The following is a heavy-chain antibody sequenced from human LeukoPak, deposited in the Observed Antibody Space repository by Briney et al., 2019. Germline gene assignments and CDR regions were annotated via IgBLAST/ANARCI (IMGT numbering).Heavy chain of an antibody. D-gene: IGHD3-22*01. CDR2: IFHSGST. Sequence: SETLSLTCTVSGGYISSYWWSWVRQPPGKGLEWIGHIFHSGSTTYNASLQSRVTISVDTSKNQFSLNLNSVTAADTALYYCARFTRYDGGGYYLDYWGQGTLVTVSS. CDR3: ARFTRYDGGGYYLDY. J-gene: IGHJ4*02. CDR1: GGYISSYW. V-gene: IGHV4-59*08.